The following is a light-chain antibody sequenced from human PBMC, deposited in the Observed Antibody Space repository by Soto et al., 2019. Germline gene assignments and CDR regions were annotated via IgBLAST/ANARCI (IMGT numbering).Light chain of an antibody. CDR3: QSYGDSLSGYV. V-gene: IGLV1-40*01. CDR1: NSNIGAGYD. CDR2: GNS. Sequence: QSVLTQPPAVAEGPGQRVTISCTGRNSNIGAGYDVHWYQQLPGTAPKLLIYGNSNRPSGVPDRFSGSKSGTSASLTITGLQAEDEADYYCQSYGDSLSGYVFGTGTKVTVL. J-gene: IGLJ1*01.